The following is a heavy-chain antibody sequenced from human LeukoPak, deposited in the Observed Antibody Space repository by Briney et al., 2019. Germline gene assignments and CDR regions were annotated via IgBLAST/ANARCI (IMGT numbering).Heavy chain of an antibody. CDR1: GFTFSSYA. Sequence: GGSLRLSFAASGFTFSSYAMSWVRQAPGKGLEWVSSISSSSSYIYYADSVKGRFTISRDNAKNSLYLQMNSLRAEDTAVYYCARDPGSGYEEHFDYWGQGTLVTVSS. CDR2: ISSSSSYI. J-gene: IGHJ4*02. D-gene: IGHD5-12*01. V-gene: IGHV3-21*04. CDR3: ARDPGSGYEEHFDY.